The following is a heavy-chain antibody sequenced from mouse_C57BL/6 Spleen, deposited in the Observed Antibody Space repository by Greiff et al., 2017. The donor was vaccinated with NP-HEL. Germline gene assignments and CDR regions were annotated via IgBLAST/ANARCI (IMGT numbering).Heavy chain of an antibody. Sequence: VQLQQSGPELVKPGASVKISCKASGYSFTGYYMNWVKQSPEKSLEWIGEINPSTGGTTYNQKFKAKATLTVDKSSSTAYMQLKSLTSEDSAVYYCARGLYYYGSSSPYFDYWGQGTTLTVSS. CDR3: ARGLYYYGSSSPYFDY. J-gene: IGHJ2*01. CDR1: GYSFTGYY. CDR2: INPSTGGT. V-gene: IGHV1-42*01. D-gene: IGHD1-1*01.